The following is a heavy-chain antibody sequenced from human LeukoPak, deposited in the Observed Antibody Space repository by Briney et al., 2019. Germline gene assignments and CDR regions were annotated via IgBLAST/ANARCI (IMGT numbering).Heavy chain of an antibody. CDR1: GVSISNSTYY. CDR2: VYYSGTT. CDR3: ARTWSGYSTH. Sequence: PSETLSLTCTVSGVSISNSTYYWGWIRQPPGKGLEWIGTVYYSGTTYYNPSLKSRVTISVDTSKNQFSLKLSSVTAADTAVYYCARTWSGYSTHWGQGTLVTVSS. J-gene: IGHJ4*02. D-gene: IGHD3-3*01. V-gene: IGHV4-39*01.